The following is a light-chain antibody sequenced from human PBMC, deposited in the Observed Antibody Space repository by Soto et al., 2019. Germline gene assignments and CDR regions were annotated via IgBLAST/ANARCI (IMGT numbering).Light chain of an antibody. Sequence: DIQMTQSPSTLSASVGDRVTITCRASQSISSSLAWYQQKPGKAPHLLIYEASSLESGVPSRFSGSGSGTEFTLTISSLQPDDFATYCCQQYNDYLPYTFGQGTKLEL. V-gene: IGKV1-5*01. CDR3: QQYNDYLPYT. CDR1: QSISSS. CDR2: EAS. J-gene: IGKJ2*01.